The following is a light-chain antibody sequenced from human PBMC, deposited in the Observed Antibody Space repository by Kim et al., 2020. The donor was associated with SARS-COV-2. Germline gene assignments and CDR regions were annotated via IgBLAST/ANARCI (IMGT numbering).Light chain of an antibody. CDR2: QDK. Sequence: SYELTQSPSVSVSPGQTATISCSGDKLGDKYTCWYQQKPGQSPVLVIFQDKKRPSGIPERFSGSSSGNTATLTISGTQAMDEADYFCQTWDTSSLVFGGG. CDR3: QTWDTSSLV. V-gene: IGLV3-1*01. CDR1: KLGDKY. J-gene: IGLJ2*01.